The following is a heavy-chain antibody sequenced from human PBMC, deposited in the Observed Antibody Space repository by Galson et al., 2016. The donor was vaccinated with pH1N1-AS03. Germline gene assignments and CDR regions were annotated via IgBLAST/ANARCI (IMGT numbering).Heavy chain of an antibody. V-gene: IGHV3-74*01. CDR2: IKSWGGDT. Sequence: SLRLSCAASGFTFSNYWMHWVRQVPGRGLMWVSGIKSWGGDTRYADSVKGRFIISRDDAKNTLYLQMNSLRAEDTALYYCARDPDPNNIGWYYFDNWGQGILVTVSS. J-gene: IGHJ4*02. D-gene: IGHD6-19*01. CDR1: GFTFSNYW. CDR3: ARDPDPNNIGWYYFDN.